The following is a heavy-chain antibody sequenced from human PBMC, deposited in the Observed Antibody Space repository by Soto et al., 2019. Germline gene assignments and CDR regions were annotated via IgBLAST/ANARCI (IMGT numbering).Heavy chain of an antibody. Sequence: GESRKISCKGSGYSFAGYWITWVRQNPWKGLEWMGRIDPIDSHTYYSPSFRGHVTISVTKSITTVFLQWSSLRASDTAMYYCARQIYDSDTGPNFQYYFDSWCKRTPVTVSS. J-gene: IGHJ4*01. CDR1: GYSFAGYW. D-gene: IGHD3-22*01. CDR2: IDPIDSHT. CDR3: ARQIYDSDTGPNFQYYFDS. V-gene: IGHV5-10-1*01.